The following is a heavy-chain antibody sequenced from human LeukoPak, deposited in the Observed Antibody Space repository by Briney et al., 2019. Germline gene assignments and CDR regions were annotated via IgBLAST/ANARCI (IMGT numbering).Heavy chain of an antibody. D-gene: IGHD3-10*01. CDR3: ARAPPIIAQRVRFDY. J-gene: IGHJ4*02. CDR1: GFTFSSYA. V-gene: IGHV3-30*04. CDR2: ISYDGSNK. Sequence: GGSLRLSCAGSGFTFSSYAMHWVRQAPGKGLEWVAVISYDGSNKYYADSVKGRFTISRDNSKNTLYLQMNSLRAEDTAVYYCARAPPIIAQRVRFDYWGQGTLVTVSS.